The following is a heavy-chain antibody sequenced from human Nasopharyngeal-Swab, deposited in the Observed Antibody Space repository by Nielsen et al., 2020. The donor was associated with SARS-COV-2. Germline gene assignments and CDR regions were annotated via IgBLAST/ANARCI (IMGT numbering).Heavy chain of an antibody. CDR2: INSDGSST. Sequence: GESLKISCAASGFTFSSYWMHWVRQAPGKGLVWVSRINSDGSSTSYADSVKGRFTISRDKAKNTLYLQMNSLRSEDTAVYYCARDRRPTDWDYYYGMDVWGQGTTVTVSS. CDR1: GFTFSSYW. CDR3: ARDRRPTDWDYYYGMDV. J-gene: IGHJ6*02. V-gene: IGHV3-74*01. D-gene: IGHD3/OR15-3a*01.